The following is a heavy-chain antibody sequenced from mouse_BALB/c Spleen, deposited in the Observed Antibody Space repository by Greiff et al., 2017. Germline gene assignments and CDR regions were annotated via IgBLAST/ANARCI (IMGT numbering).Heavy chain of an antibody. J-gene: IGHJ2*01. D-gene: IGHD1-1*01. CDR2: IYPGDGDT. CDR3: ARGATVVALDFDY. CDR1: GYAFSSYW. V-gene: IGHV1-80*01. Sequence: QVQLKQSGAELVRPGSSVKISCKASGYAFSSYWMNWVKQRPGQGLEWIGQIYPGDGDTNYNGKFKGKATLTADKSSSTAYMQLSSLTSEDSAVYFCARGATVVALDFDYWGQGTTLTVSS.